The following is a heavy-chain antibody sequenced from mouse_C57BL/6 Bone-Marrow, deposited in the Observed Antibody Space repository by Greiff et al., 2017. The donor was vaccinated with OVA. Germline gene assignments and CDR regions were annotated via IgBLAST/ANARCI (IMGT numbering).Heavy chain of an antibody. V-gene: IGHV1-62-2*01. CDR1: GYTFTEYT. Sequence: QVQLQQSGAELVKPGASVKLSCKASGYTFTEYTIHWVKQRSGQGLEWIGWFYPGSGSINYNEKFKYKATLTADKSSSTVYMELSRLTSEDSAVYCCARHEDHPECFAYWGQGTLVTVSA. CDR3: ARHEDHPECFAY. J-gene: IGHJ3*01. CDR2: FYPGSGSI.